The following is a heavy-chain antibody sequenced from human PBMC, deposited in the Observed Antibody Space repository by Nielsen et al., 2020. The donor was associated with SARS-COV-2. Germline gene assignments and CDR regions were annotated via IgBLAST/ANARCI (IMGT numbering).Heavy chain of an antibody. Sequence: GGSLRLSCAASGFTFRSFGMHWVRQAPGEGLEWVAFIWYDGSNKYYVDSVKGRFTISRDNSKNTLYLQMNSLRAEDTAVYYCARVKKQLPYSSGSGDYWGQGTLVTVSS. CDR1: GFTFRSFG. J-gene: IGHJ4*02. D-gene: IGHD6-19*01. CDR3: ARVKKQLPYSSGSGDY. CDR2: IWYDGSNK. V-gene: IGHV3-30*02.